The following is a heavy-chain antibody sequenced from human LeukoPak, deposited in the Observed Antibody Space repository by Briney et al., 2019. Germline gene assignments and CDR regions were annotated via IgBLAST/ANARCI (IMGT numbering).Heavy chain of an antibody. D-gene: IGHD3-10*01. CDR2: INPSGGST. J-gene: IGHJ5*02. CDR1: GYTLTRYY. V-gene: IGHV1-46*01. Sequence: ASVKVSCKASGYTLTRYYMNWVRRAPGQGLEWMGIINPSGGSTNYAQKFQGRVTMTRDTSTSTIYMEVSSLRSEDTAVYYCATSFRAVNWFDPWGQGTLVTVSS. CDR3: ATSFRAVNWFDP.